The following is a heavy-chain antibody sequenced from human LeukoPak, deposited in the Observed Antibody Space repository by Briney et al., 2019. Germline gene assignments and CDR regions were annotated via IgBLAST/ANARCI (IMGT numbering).Heavy chain of an antibody. V-gene: IGHV4-34*01. CDR1: GGSFSGYY. CDR2: INHSGST. Sequence: SETLSLTCAVYGGSFSGYYWSWIRQPPGKGLEWIGEINHSGSTNYNPSLKSRVTISVDTSKNQFSLKLSSVTAADTAVYYSASSKGYCSGGSCSLDDYWGQGTLVTVSS. CDR3: ASSKGYCSGGSCSLDDY. J-gene: IGHJ4*02. D-gene: IGHD2-15*01.